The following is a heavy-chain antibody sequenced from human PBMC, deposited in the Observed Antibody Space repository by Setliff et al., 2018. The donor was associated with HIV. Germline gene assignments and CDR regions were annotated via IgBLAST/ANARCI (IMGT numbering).Heavy chain of an antibody. Sequence: ASVKVSCKPSGYTFTAYGLSWVRQAPGQGLEWMGWISTYSDETSYAQTLQGRVTMTTDTSASTAYMELRRLTFDDTAVYYCARDVEHMMDVWGQGTTVTVSS. CDR2: ISTYSDET. J-gene: IGHJ6*02. CDR3: ARDVEHMMDV. CDR1: GYTFTAYG. V-gene: IGHV1-18*01.